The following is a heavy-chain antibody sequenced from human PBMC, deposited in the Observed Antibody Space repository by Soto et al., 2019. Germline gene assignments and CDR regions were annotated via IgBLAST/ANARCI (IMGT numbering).Heavy chain of an antibody. CDR1: GGSFSGYY. CDR2: INHSGST. V-gene: IGHV4-34*01. Sequence: SETLSLTCAVYGGSFSGYYWSWIRQPPGKGLEWIGEINHSGSTNYNPSLKSRVTISVDTSKNQFSLKLSSVTAADTAVYYCARRITIFGVVKGYYMDVWGKGTTVTVSS. J-gene: IGHJ6*03. D-gene: IGHD3-3*01. CDR3: ARRITIFGVVKGYYMDV.